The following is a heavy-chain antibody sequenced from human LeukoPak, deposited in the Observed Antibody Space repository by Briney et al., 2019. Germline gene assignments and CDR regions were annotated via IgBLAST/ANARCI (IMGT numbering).Heavy chain of an antibody. J-gene: IGHJ3*02. D-gene: IGHD2-15*01. CDR1: GFTFSSYW. CDR3: ARLGYCSGGSCYPPAFDI. CDR2: IKQYGSEK. Sequence: PGGSLRLSCAASGFTFSSYWMSWVRQAPGKGLEWEANIKQYGSEKYYVDSVKGRFTISRDNAKNSLNLQMNSLRAEDTAMYYCARLGYCSGGSCYPPAFDIWGQGTMVTVSS. V-gene: IGHV3-7*01.